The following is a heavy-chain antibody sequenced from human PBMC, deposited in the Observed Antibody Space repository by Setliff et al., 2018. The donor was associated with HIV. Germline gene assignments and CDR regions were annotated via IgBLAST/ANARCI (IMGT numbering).Heavy chain of an antibody. J-gene: IGHJ4*02. CDR1: NYSISSGYY. CDR2: MYHSGST. V-gene: IGHV4-38-2*01. Sequence: SETLSLTCAVSNYSISSGYYWGWIRQSPGKGLERIGSMYHSGSTYSNPSLKSRVTMSIDTSKNQLSLKPRSVTAADTAVYYCASGYNYAYSDYWGQGTLVTVS. D-gene: IGHD5-18*01. CDR3: ASGYNYAYSDY.